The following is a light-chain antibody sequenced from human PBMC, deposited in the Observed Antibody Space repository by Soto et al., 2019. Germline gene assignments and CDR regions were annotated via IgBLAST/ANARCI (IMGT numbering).Light chain of an antibody. CDR3: QQSNSFPLT. Sequence: DIQMTQSPSSVSASVGDRVTITCRASQGISSRLAWYQQKPGKAPNLLIYAASSLQSGVQSRFSRSGSETDFTLTIGSLQPEDFATYHCQQSNSFPLTFGGGTKVEIK. V-gene: IGKV1-12*01. J-gene: IGKJ4*01. CDR2: AAS. CDR1: QGISSR.